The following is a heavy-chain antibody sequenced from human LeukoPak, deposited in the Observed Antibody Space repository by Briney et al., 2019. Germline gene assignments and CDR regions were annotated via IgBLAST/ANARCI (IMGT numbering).Heavy chain of an antibody. J-gene: IGHJ4*02. V-gene: IGHV4-39*01. CDR3: ARAGGRYCSGGSCYGL. CDR1: GGSISSSSYY. D-gene: IGHD2-15*01. CDR2: IYYSGST. Sequence: PSETLSLTCTVSGGSISSSSYYWGWIRQPPGKGLEWIGSIYYSGSTYYNPSLKSRVTISVDTSKNQFSLKPSSVTAADTAVYYCARAGGRYCSGGSCYGLWGQGTLVTVSS.